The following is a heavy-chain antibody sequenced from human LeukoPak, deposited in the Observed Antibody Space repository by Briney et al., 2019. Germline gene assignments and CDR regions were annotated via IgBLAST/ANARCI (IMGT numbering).Heavy chain of an antibody. J-gene: IGHJ4*02. CDR3: ARDGIEVLRFLEWSLDY. Sequence: GASVKVSCKASGYTFTSYGISWVRQAPGQGREWMGWISAYNGNTNYAQKLQGRITMTTDTSTSTAYMELRSLRSDDTAVYYCARDGIEVLRFLEWSLDYWGQGTLVTVSS. D-gene: IGHD3-3*01. CDR1: GYTFTSYG. V-gene: IGHV1-18*01. CDR2: ISAYNGNT.